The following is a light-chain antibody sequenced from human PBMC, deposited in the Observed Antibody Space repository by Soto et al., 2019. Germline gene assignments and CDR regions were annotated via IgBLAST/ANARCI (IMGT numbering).Light chain of an antibody. J-gene: IGKJ1*01. CDR2: GAC. Sequence: EIVLTQSPGTLSLSPGERATLSCRASQSVSSSYLAWYQQKPGQAPRLLIYGACSRATGIPDRFSGSGSGTDFTLTISRLEPEDFAVYYCQQYGSSLSWTFGQGTKVDIK. CDR1: QSVSSSY. V-gene: IGKV3-20*01. CDR3: QQYGSSLSWT.